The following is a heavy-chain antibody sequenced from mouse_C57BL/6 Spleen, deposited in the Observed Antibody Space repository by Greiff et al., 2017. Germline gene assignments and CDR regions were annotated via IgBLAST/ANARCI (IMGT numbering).Heavy chain of an antibody. Sequence: VQLQQPGAELVKPGASVKLSCTASGFNIKDYYMHWVKQRTEQGLEWIGRIDPEDGETKYAPKFQGKATITADPSSNTAYLQLSSLTSEDTAVYDCARLRYDGKAFDYWGQGTTLTVSS. CDR1: GFNIKDYY. CDR3: ARLRYDGKAFDY. V-gene: IGHV14-2*01. CDR2: IDPEDGET. J-gene: IGHJ2*01. D-gene: IGHD2-3*01.